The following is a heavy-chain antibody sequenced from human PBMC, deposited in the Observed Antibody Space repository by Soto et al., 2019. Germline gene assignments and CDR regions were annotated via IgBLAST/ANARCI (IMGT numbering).Heavy chain of an antibody. Sequence: QVQLQQWGAGLLKPSETLSLTCAVYGGSFSGYYWSWIRQPPGKGLEWIGEINHSGSTNYNPSLKSRVTISVDTSKNQFSLKLSSVTAADTAVYYCVRGAESSSWYTNLKFDPWGQGTLVTVSS. V-gene: IGHV4-34*01. J-gene: IGHJ5*02. D-gene: IGHD6-13*01. CDR2: INHSGST. CDR3: VRGAESSSWYTNLKFDP. CDR1: GGSFSGYY.